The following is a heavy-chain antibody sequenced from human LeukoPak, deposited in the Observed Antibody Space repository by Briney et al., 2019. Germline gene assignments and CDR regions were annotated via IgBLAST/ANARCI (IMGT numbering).Heavy chain of an antibody. Sequence: ASVTVSCKASGYTFTVYYMHWVRQAPGQGLEWMGWINPNSGGTNYAQKFQGRVTMTRDMSTSTVYMELSSLRSEDTAVYYCARDPVSSGWYREGYYYMDVWGKGTTVTVSS. CDR2: INPNSGGT. J-gene: IGHJ6*03. V-gene: IGHV1-2*02. CDR3: ARDPVSSGWYREGYYYMDV. CDR1: GYTFTVYY. D-gene: IGHD6-19*01.